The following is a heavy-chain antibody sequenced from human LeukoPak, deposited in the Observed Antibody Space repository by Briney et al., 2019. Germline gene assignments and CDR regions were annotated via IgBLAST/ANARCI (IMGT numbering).Heavy chain of an antibody. V-gene: IGHV4-59*08. CDR3: ARRYDSSGYYYFDY. J-gene: IGHJ4*02. CDR1: GGSISSYY. Sequence: SETLSLTCTVSGGSISSYYWSWIRQPPGKGLEWIGYIYYSGSTNYNPSLESRVTISVDTSKNQFSLKLSSVTAADTAVYYCARRYDSSGYYYFDYWGQGTLVTVSS. D-gene: IGHD3-22*01. CDR2: IYYSGST.